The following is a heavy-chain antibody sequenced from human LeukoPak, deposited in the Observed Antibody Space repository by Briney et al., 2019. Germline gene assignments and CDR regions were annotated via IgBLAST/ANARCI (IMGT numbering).Heavy chain of an antibody. CDR1: GGSISSGSYY. Sequence: SQTLSLTCTVSGGSISSGSYYWSWIRQPAGKGLEWIGRTYTSGSTNYNPSLKSRVTISVDTSKNQFSLKLSSVTAADTAVYYCARDRGGYDSSGYYWVHWGQGTLVTVSS. J-gene: IGHJ4*02. D-gene: IGHD3-22*01. CDR2: TYTSGST. CDR3: ARDRGGYDSSGYYWVH. V-gene: IGHV4-61*02.